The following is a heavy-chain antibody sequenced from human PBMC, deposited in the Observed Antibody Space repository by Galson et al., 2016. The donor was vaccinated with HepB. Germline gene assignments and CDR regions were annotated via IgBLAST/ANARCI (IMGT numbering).Heavy chain of an antibody. V-gene: IGHV4-34*01. D-gene: IGHD3-16*01. J-gene: IGHJ6*02. Sequence: ETLSLTCAVYGGSFSDYKWSWIRQAPGKGLEWIGEINDSGTTNYNPSLESRVTISVDTTKNQFSLKLSSVTAAITAVYYCARVPKLYSYAWSPYYYGMDVWGQGTTVTVSS. CDR2: INDSGTT. CDR1: GGSFSDYK. CDR3: ARVPKLYSYAWSPYYYGMDV.